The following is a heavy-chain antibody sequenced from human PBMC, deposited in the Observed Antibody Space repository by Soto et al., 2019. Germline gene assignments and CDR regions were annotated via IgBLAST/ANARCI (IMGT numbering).Heavy chain of an antibody. CDR3: ARDQGGITIFGVEPYMDV. CDR2: IWYDGSNK. Sequence: PGGSLRLSCAASGFTFSSYGMHWVRQAPGKGLEWVAVIWYDGSNKYYADSVKGRFTISRDNSKNTLYLQMNSLRAEDTAVYYCARDQGGITIFGVEPYMDVWGKGTTVTVSS. D-gene: IGHD3-3*01. V-gene: IGHV3-33*01. J-gene: IGHJ6*03. CDR1: GFTFSSYG.